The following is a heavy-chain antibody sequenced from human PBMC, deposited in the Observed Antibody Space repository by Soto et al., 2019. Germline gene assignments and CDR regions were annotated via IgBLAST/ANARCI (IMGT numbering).Heavy chain of an antibody. J-gene: IGHJ5*02. CDR2: ISSSSSYI. V-gene: IGHV3-21*01. CDR3: ARKNLLWFGELFWFDP. Sequence: GSLRLSCAASGFTFSSYSMNWVRQAPGKGLEWVSSISSSSSYIYYADSVKGRFTISRDNAKNSLYLQMNSLRAEDTAVYYCARKNLLWFGELFWFDPWGQGTLVTVSS. D-gene: IGHD3-10*01. CDR1: GFTFSSYS.